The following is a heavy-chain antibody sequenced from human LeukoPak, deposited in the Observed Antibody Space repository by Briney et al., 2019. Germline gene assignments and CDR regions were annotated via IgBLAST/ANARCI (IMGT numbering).Heavy chain of an antibody. V-gene: IGHV1-18*01. CDR1: GYTFSSYG. CDR3: AREGQYCSGGTCSDC. Sequence: GASVEVSCKASGYTFSSYGISWVRQAPGQGLEWMGWITTYNGNTNYAQNLQGRVTMTTDTSTSTGYMELRSLRSDDKAVYYCAREGQYCSGGTCSDCWGQGTLVTVSS. J-gene: IGHJ4*02. CDR2: ITTYNGNT. D-gene: IGHD2-15*01.